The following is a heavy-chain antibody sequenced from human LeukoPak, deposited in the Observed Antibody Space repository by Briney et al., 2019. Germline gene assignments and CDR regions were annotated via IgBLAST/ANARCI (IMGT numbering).Heavy chain of an antibody. J-gene: IGHJ4*02. CDR1: GFTVSANY. CDR2: IYSAGNT. Sequence: GGSLRLSCAASGFTVSANYMTWVRQAPGKGLEWVSVIYSAGNTYYADSVKGRFTISRDNSRNTLYLQMNSLRAEDTAVYYCARGGRGAVAGKGERVAGFLDYWGQGTLVTVSS. D-gene: IGHD6-19*01. V-gene: IGHV3-53*01. CDR3: ARGGRGAVAGKGERVAGFLDY.